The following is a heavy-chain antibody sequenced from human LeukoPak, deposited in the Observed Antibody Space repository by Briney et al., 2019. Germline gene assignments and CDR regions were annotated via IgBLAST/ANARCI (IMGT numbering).Heavy chain of an antibody. CDR2: IIPIFGTA. Sequence: ASVKVSCKASGGTFSSYAISWVRQAPRQGLEWMGGIIPIFGTANYAQKFQGRVTITTDESTSTAYMELSSLRSEDTAVYYCARGQAFGVVTPTDYYYYMDVWGKGTTVTVSS. J-gene: IGHJ6*03. V-gene: IGHV1-69*05. CDR3: ARGQAFGVVTPTDYYYYMDV. D-gene: IGHD3-3*01. CDR1: GGTFSSYA.